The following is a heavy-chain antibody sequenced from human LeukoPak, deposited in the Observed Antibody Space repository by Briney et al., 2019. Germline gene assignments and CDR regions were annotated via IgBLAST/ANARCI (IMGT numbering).Heavy chain of an antibody. CDR2: VKHDGSEK. D-gene: IGHD2-15*01. Sequence: GGSLRLSCAASGFTFSSYCMTWVRQAPGKGLEWVSNVKHDGSEKYYVDSVKGRFTISRDNAKNALYLQMSSLRAEDTAVYYCARDRRYCSGGSCYPNYFDYWGQGTLVTVSP. CDR1: GFTFSSYC. V-gene: IGHV3-7*03. J-gene: IGHJ4*02. CDR3: ARDRRYCSGGSCYPNYFDY.